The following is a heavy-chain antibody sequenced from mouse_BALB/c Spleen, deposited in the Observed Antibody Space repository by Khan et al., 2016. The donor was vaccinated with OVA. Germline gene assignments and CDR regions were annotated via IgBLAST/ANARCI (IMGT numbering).Heavy chain of an antibody. CDR3: LRDGAYHRNDGWFAY. CDR2: INPSNGYT. V-gene: IGHV1-4*01. Sequence: VQLQQSGAELARPGASVKMSCKASGYTFTSYTVHWIKKRPGQGMEWIGYINPSNGYTNYNQKFKDKATLTTDKSYTTAYLQLSSLTSDDSAVYNCLRDGAYHRNDGWFAYWGQGTLVTVSA. J-gene: IGHJ3*01. D-gene: IGHD2-14*01. CDR1: GYTFTSYT.